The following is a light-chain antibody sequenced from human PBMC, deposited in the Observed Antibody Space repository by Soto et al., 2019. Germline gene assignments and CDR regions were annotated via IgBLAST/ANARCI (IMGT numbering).Light chain of an antibody. CDR1: ESISPW. CDR2: DAS. Sequence: DIQMTQSPSTLSASVGDTVTITCRASESISPWLAWYQQKPGKAPKPLIYDASILERGVPSRFSGSGSGTEFTLTISSPQPDDFATYYCQQYKTYSWTFGQGSKVEIK. CDR3: QQYKTYSWT. J-gene: IGKJ1*01. V-gene: IGKV1-5*01.